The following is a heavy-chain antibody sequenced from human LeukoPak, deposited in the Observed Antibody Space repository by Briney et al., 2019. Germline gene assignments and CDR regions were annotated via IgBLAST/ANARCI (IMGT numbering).Heavy chain of an antibody. D-gene: IGHD5-18*01. V-gene: IGHV3-30*02. J-gene: IGHJ6*03. CDR1: GFTFSSYG. CDR2: IRYDGSNK. CDR3: ARGRHLYSYAYDYYMDV. Sequence: GGSLRLSCAASGFTFSSYGMHWVRQAPGKGLEWVAFIRYDGSNKYYADSVKGRFTISRDNSKNTLYLHVNSLRPEDTAVYYCARGRHLYSYAYDYYMDVWGKGTTVTISS.